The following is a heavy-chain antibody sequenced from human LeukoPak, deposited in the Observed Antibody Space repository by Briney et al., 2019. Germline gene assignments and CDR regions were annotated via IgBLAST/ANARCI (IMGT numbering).Heavy chain of an antibody. D-gene: IGHD5-18*01. CDR1: GGSISGYY. J-gene: IGHJ4*02. CDR3: ARDVSLDTAMIFDF. V-gene: IGHV4-4*07. Sequence: SETLSLTCSVSGGSISGYYWSWIRQPAGKGLEWIGHIYSGVSPDYNPSLHSRVTMSLDMSNYEISLKLTSVTAADTAVYFCARDVSLDTAMIFDFWGQGTLVTVSS. CDR2: IYSGVSP.